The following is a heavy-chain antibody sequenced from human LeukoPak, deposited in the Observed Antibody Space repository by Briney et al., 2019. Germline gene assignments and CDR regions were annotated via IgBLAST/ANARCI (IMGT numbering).Heavy chain of an antibody. CDR1: DDSIRSSSYY. Sequence: SETLCLSCTASDDSIRSSSYYWAWLRQPQGKGLDWIGSVYYSGKTYYNPSLKSRLTISVDTSRRQFSLKLTSVTAADRAVYYGARRMRGGYTWFDPWGQGSLVTVSP. CDR2: VYYSGKT. V-gene: IGHV4-39*01. J-gene: IGHJ5*02. D-gene: IGHD5-12*01. CDR3: ARRMRGGYTWFDP.